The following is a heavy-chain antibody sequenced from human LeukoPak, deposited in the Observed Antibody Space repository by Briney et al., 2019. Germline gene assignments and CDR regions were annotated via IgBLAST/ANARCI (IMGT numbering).Heavy chain of an antibody. J-gene: IGHJ6*03. V-gene: IGHV3-21*01. Sequence: GGSLRLSCAASGFTFSSYSMNWVRQAPGKGLEWVSSISSSSSYIYYADSVKGRFTISRDNAKNSLYLQMNSLRAEDTAVYYCARDPTISSYYYMDVWGKGTTVTVSS. CDR3: ARDPTISSYYYMDV. D-gene: IGHD3-9*01. CDR2: ISSSSSYI. CDR1: GFTFSSYS.